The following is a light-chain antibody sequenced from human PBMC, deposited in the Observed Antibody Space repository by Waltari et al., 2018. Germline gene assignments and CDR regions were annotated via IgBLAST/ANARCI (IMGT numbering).Light chain of an antibody. CDR1: QSVASYY. Sequence: EIVLTQSTGTLSLSPGERANLTGRTSQSVASYYIAWYQQKPGQAPRLLIYGASSRTTGIPDRFSGGGSGTDFTLTITRLEPEDFAVYYCQQYGTSPPWTFGQGTKVEVK. J-gene: IGKJ1*01. CDR3: QQYGTSPPWT. CDR2: GAS. V-gene: IGKV3-20*01.